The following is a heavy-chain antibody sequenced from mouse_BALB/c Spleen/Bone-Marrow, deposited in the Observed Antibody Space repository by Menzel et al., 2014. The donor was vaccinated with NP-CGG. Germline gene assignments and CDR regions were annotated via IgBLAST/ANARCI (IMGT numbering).Heavy chain of an antibody. D-gene: IGHD2-1*01. V-gene: IGHV1S130*01. CDR2: IHPNSGNT. J-gene: IGHJ1*01. CDR1: GYTFTSSW. Sequence: VQLQQSGSVLVRPGASVKLSCKASGYTFTSSWMHWAKQRPGQGLEWIGEIHPNSGNTNYNEKFKGKATLTVDTSSSTAYVDLSSLTSEDSAVYYCAREKFYGNYLWYFDVWGAGTTVTVSS. CDR3: AREKFYGNYLWYFDV.